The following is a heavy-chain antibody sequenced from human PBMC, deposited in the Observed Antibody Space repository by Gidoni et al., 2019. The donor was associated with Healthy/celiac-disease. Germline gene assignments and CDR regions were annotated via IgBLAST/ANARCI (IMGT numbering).Heavy chain of an antibody. D-gene: IGHD3-3*01. V-gene: IGHV3-21*01. J-gene: IGHJ6*02. CDR2: ISISSSYI. Sequence: EVQLVESGGGLVKPGGSLILSCAASGSTFSRYSINWFRPAPGKGLEWVSSISISSSYIYYADSVKGRFTISRDNTKNSLYLQMNSLRAEDTAVYYCARAHDFWSGYYAEKNYYYYYGMDVWGQGTTVTVSS. CDR1: GSTFSRYS. CDR3: ARAHDFWSGYYAEKNYYYYYGMDV.